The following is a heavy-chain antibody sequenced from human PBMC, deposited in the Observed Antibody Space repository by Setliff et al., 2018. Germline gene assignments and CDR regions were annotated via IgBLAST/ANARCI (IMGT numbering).Heavy chain of an antibody. CDR2: IYTSWST. Sequence: PSETLSLTCTVSDDSISSRHYYWSWIRQPAGKGLEWLGQIYTSWSTNYNPSLKGRATLSIDASKRQFSLKLTSVTAADTAVYYCARAWGNYYYYMDVWGKGTTVTVSS. V-gene: IGHV4-61*09. CDR1: DDSISSRHYY. J-gene: IGHJ6*03. CDR3: ARAWGNYYYYMDV. D-gene: IGHD7-27*01.